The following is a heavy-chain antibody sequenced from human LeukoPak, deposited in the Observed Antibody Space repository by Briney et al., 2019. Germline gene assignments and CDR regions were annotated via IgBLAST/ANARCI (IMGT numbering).Heavy chain of an antibody. Sequence: GESLKISCEGSGFTFTNYWIAWVRQMPGKGLEWMGFTYPGDSDTRYSPSFRGQVTISADKSTNTAYLQWSSLKASDTAIYYCARRGKEYYYDTSGYNWSYFFDYWGQGTLVTVSS. CDR3: ARRGKEYYYDTSGYNWSYFFDY. D-gene: IGHD3-22*01. CDR1: GFTFTNYW. V-gene: IGHV5-51*01. J-gene: IGHJ4*02. CDR2: TYPGDSDT.